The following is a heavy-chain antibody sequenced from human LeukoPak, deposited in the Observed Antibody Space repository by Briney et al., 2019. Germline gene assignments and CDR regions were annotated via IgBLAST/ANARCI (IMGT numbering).Heavy chain of an antibody. CDR2: ISPYNGNT. D-gene: IGHD6-13*01. V-gene: IGHV1-18*04. J-gene: IGHJ6*02. CDR1: GYTFTTYG. CDR3: ARDNTGYNYGMDV. Sequence: ASVKVSCKASGYTFTTYGINWVRQAPGQGLEWMAWISPYNGNTYYAQSLQGRVTVTTDTSTSTAYMELRSLRSDDTAVYYCARDNTGYNYGMDVWGQRTTVTVSS.